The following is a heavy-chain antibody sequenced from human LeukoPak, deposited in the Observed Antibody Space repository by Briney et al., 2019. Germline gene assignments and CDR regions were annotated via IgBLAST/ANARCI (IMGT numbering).Heavy chain of an antibody. Sequence: PSETLSLTCSVSGGSISSSNYSWGWIRQPPGKGLEWIGSVYYSGSTYYNSSLKSRVSISVDTSKNQFSLRLNSVTAADTAVYYCARLGVTYLSYDSSGYYPDYWGQGTLVTVSS. CDR1: GGSISSSNYS. CDR3: ARLGVTYLSYDSSGYYPDY. D-gene: IGHD3-22*01. J-gene: IGHJ4*02. V-gene: IGHV4-39*01. CDR2: VYYSGST.